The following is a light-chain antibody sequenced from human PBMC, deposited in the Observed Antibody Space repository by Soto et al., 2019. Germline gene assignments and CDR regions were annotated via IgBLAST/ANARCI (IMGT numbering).Light chain of an antibody. J-gene: IGKJ2*01. CDR2: EAS. CDR3: QQRSDWPYT. V-gene: IGKV3-11*01. Sequence: EIVLTQSPATLSLSPGERATLSCRASQSVSSYLAWYQQKPGQAPRLLIYEASNRATGIPARFSGSGSGTDFTLTFSSVEPEDFAVYYCQQRSDWPYTFGQGTKLEI. CDR1: QSVSSY.